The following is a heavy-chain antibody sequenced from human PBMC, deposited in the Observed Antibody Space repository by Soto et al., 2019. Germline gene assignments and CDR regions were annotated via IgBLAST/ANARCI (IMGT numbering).Heavy chain of an antibody. J-gene: IGHJ4*02. CDR1: GGSISSYY. Sequence: QVQLQESGPGLVKPSETLSLTCTVSGGSISSYYWSWIRQPPGKGLEWIGYIYYSGSTNYNPSLNSLFTRSVDTSKNQFSLKLSSVPAADTAVYYCARESPMYYYGSGSYYTTFDYWGQGTLVTVSS. D-gene: IGHD3-10*01. V-gene: IGHV4-59*08. CDR2: IYYSGST. CDR3: ARESPMYYYGSGSYYTTFDY.